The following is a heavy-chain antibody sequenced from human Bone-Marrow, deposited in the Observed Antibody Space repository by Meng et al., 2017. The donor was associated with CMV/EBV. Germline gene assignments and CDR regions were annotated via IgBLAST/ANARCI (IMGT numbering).Heavy chain of an antibody. J-gene: IGHJ6*02. Sequence: GESLKISCAASGFTFSSYGMHWVRQAPGKGLEWVAFIRYDGSNKYYADSVKGRFTISGDNSKNTLYLQMNSLRAEDTAVYYCAKDGDFWSGYPRGMDVWGQGTTVTVSS. CDR3: AKDGDFWSGYPRGMDV. CDR1: GFTFSSYG. D-gene: IGHD3-3*01. V-gene: IGHV3-30*02. CDR2: IRYDGSNK.